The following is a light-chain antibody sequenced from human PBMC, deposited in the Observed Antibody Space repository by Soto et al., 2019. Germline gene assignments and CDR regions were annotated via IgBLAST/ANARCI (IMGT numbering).Light chain of an antibody. J-gene: IGKJ4*01. CDR2: WAS. V-gene: IGKV4-1*01. CDR3: QQYYSTPLT. Sequence: DIVMTQSPDSLAVSLGERATINCKSSQSVLYSSNNKNYLAWYQQKPGQPPKLLIYWASTRESGVPERFSCSESGTDFTLTISSLQAEDGAVYYCQQYYSTPLTFGGGTKVEIK. CDR1: QSVLYSSNNKNY.